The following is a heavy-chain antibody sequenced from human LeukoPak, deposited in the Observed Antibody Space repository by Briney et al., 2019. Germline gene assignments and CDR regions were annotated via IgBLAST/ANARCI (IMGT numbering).Heavy chain of an antibody. J-gene: IGHJ4*02. D-gene: IGHD6-19*01. Sequence: SETLSLTCTVSGYSISSGYYWGWIRQPPGKGLEWIGSIYHSGSTYYNPSLKSRVTISVDTSKNQFSLKLSSVTAADTAVYYCARHIQWLPPHFDYWGQGTLVTVSS. V-gene: IGHV4-38-2*02. CDR1: GYSISSGYY. CDR3: ARHIQWLPPHFDY. CDR2: IYHSGST.